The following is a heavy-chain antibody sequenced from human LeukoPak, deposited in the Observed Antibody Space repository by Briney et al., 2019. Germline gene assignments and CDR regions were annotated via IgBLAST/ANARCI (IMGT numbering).Heavy chain of an antibody. Sequence: GGSLRLSCAASGFTFSSYSMNWVRQAPGKGLEWVSSISSSSYIYYADSVKGRFTISRDNAKNSLYLQMNSLRAEDTALYYCAKDRSSGWYASIFDYWGQGTLVTVSS. CDR1: GFTFSSYS. V-gene: IGHV3-21*04. J-gene: IGHJ4*02. CDR2: ISSSSYI. CDR3: AKDRSSGWYASIFDY. D-gene: IGHD6-19*01.